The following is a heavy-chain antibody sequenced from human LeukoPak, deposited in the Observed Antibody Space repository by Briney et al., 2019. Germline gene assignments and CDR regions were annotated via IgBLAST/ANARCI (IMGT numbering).Heavy chain of an antibody. J-gene: IGHJ4*02. V-gene: IGHV3-23*01. CDR3: AKDRLLNCRGDCYIFDY. CDR1: GFTLRSYV. Sequence: PGGSLILSCVASGFTLRSYVINWVRQTPGKGLEWVSSINGSGDSTFYADSVKGRFSISRDNSKNTLYLQVNGLRTEDTAVYYCAKDRLLNCRGDCYIFDYWGQGTVVTVSS. D-gene: IGHD2-21*02. CDR2: INGSGDST.